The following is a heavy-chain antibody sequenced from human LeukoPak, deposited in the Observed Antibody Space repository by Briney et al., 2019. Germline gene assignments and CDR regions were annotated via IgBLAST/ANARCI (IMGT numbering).Heavy chain of an antibody. CDR3: MRDQAIG. CDR1: GFTFSSYG. D-gene: IGHD2-2*01. CDR2: IPYDGSNK. J-gene: IGHJ4*02. V-gene: IGHV3-30*02. Sequence: GGSLRLSCTASGFTFSSYGMHWVRQAPGKGLEWVAFIPYDGSNKYYADSVKGRFTISRDDSKNTLYLQMNSLTTEDTSVYYCMRDQAIGWGLGSLVTVSS.